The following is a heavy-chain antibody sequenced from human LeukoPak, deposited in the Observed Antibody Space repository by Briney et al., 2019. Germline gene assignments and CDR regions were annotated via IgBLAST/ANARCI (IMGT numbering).Heavy chain of an antibody. Sequence: GGSLRLSCRASGFTFGDYAMSWFRQAPGKGLEWVGFIRTKVYRETTEYAASVKGRFTISRDDSNSIAYLQMNSLKTEDTAVYYCTKLRFNQLGFDYWGQGTLVTVSS. CDR1: GFTFGDYA. D-gene: IGHD3-3*01. V-gene: IGHV3-49*03. CDR2: IRTKVYRETT. CDR3: TKLRFNQLGFDY. J-gene: IGHJ4*02.